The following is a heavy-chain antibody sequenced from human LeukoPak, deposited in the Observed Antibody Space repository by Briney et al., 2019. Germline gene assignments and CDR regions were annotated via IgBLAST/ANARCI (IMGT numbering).Heavy chain of an antibody. D-gene: IGHD3-22*01. CDR1: GFTFSDYY. V-gene: IGHV3-11*01. Sequence: GGSLRLSCAASGFTFSDYYMSWIRQAPGKGLEWVSYISSSGSTIYYADSVKGRFTISRDNSKNTLYLQMNSLRAEDTAVYYCAKALDPRQTYYYDSSGYYYDYWGQGTLVTVSS. J-gene: IGHJ4*02. CDR2: ISSSGSTI. CDR3: AKALDPRQTYYYDSSGYYYDY.